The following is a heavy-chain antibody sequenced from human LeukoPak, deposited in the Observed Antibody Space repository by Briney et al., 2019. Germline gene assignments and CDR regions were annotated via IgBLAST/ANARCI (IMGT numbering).Heavy chain of an antibody. CDR3: ARSGLTMVRGVSDY. CDR1: GGSISSYY. D-gene: IGHD3-10*01. J-gene: IGHJ4*02. Sequence: MASETLSLTCTVSGGSISSYYWSWIRQPPGKGLEWIGYIYYSGSTNYNPSLKSRVTISVDTSKNQFSLKLSSVTAADTAVYYCARSGLTMVRGVSDYWGQGTLVTVSS. V-gene: IGHV4-59*12. CDR2: IYYSGST.